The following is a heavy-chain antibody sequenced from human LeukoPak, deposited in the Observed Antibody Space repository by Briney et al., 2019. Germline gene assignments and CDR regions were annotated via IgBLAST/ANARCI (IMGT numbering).Heavy chain of an antibody. CDR1: GGSFSGYY. V-gene: IGHV4-34*01. Sequence: SETLSLTCAVYGGSFSGYYWCWIRQPPGKGLEWIGEINHSGSTNYNPSLKSRVTISVDTSKNQFSLKLSSVTAADTAVYYCARLGSDYHDAFAIWGQGTMVTVSS. D-gene: IGHD3-22*01. CDR2: INHSGST. CDR3: ARLGSDYHDAFAI. J-gene: IGHJ3*02.